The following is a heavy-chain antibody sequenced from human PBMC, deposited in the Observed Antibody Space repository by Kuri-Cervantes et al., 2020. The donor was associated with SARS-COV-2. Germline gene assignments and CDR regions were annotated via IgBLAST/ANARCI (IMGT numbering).Heavy chain of an antibody. V-gene: IGHV3-23*03. Sequence: GGSLRLSCAASGFTFSSYAMSWVRQAPGKGLEWVSVIYSGGSSTYYADSVKGRFTISRDNSKNTLYLQINSLRAEDTAVYYCAKDREVHDYGGSFDYWGQGTLVTVSS. CDR1: GFTFSSYA. D-gene: IGHD4-17*01. CDR3: AKDREVHDYGGSFDY. J-gene: IGHJ4*02. CDR2: IYSGGSST.